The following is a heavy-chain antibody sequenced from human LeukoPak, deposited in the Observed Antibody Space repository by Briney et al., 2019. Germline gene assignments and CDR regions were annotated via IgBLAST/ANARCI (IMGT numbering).Heavy chain of an antibody. Sequence: SETLSLTCTVSGGSISSSSYYWGWIRQPPGKGLEWIGSIYYSGSTYYNPSLKSRVTISVDTSKNQFSLKLSSVTAADTAVYYCARVAYYYDSSGYYTREDYWGQGTLVTVSS. J-gene: IGHJ4*02. CDR2: IYYSGST. D-gene: IGHD3-22*01. V-gene: IGHV4-39*07. CDR1: GGSISSSSYY. CDR3: ARVAYYYDSSGYYTREDY.